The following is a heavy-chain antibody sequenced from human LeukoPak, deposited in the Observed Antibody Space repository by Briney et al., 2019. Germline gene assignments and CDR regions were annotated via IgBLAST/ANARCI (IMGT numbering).Heavy chain of an antibody. CDR1: GGSISSYY. CDR3: ARNMYSSSWYLSLDY. J-gene: IGHJ4*02. Sequence: SETLSLTCTVSGGSISSYYWSRIRQPPGKGLEWIGYIYYSGSTNYNPSLKSRVTISVDTSKNQFSLKLSSVTAADTAVYYCARNMYSSSWYLSLDYWGQGTLVTVSS. D-gene: IGHD6-13*01. CDR2: IYYSGST. V-gene: IGHV4-59*01.